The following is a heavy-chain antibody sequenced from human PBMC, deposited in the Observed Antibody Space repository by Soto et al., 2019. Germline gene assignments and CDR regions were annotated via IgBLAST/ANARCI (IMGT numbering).Heavy chain of an antibody. CDR3: ARAYCSGGRCYSAP. D-gene: IGHD2-15*01. J-gene: IGHJ5*02. CDR1: GYTFTSYD. CDR2: MNPNNGNT. V-gene: IGHV1-8*01. Sequence: ASVKVSCKASGYTFTSYDIDWVRQATGQGLEWMGWMNPNNGNTDYAQKFQGRVTMTRNTSISTAHMELSSLRSEDTAVYYCARAYCSGGRCYSAPFGQGTLVTVSS.